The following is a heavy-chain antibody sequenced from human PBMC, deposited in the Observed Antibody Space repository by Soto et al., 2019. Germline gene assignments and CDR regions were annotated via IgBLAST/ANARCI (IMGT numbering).Heavy chain of an antibody. Sequence: GEYLKISCKGSGYSFTSYWNGWVRLLPGKGLEWMGIIYPGDSDTRYSPSFQGQVTISADKSISTAYLQWSSLKASDTAMYYCARPRGSGWWNDFDYWGQGTLVTAPQ. V-gene: IGHV5-51*01. CDR3: ARPRGSGWWNDFDY. CDR2: IYPGDSDT. D-gene: IGHD6-19*01. CDR1: GYSFTSYW. J-gene: IGHJ4*02.